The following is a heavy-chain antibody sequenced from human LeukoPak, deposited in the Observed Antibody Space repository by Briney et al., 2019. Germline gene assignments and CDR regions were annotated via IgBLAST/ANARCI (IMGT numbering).Heavy chain of an antibody. J-gene: IGHJ6*03. D-gene: IGHD3-10*01. Sequence: SETLSLTCTVSGGSISSHYCSWIRQPPGKGLEWIGYIYYSGSTNYNPSLKSRVTISVDTSKNQFSLKLSSVTAADTAVYYCARDAARITMVRGAHYYYYHMDVWGKGTTVTVSS. CDR1: GGSISSHY. CDR3: ARDAARITMVRGAHYYYYHMDV. CDR2: IYYSGST. V-gene: IGHV4-59*11.